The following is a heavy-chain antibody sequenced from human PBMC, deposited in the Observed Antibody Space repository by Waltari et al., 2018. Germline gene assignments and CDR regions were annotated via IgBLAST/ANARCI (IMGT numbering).Heavy chain of an antibody. CDR3: ARGPGYDYVWGSYRYTRIDY. CDR1: GGSFSGYY. J-gene: IGHJ4*02. CDR2: INHSGST. Sequence: QVQLQQWGAGLLKPSETLSLTCAVYGGSFSGYYWSWIRQPPGTGLEWIGEINHSGSTNSNPSLKSRVTISVDTSKNQFSLKLSSVTAADTAVYYCARGPGYDYVWGSYRYTRIDYWGQGTLVTVSS. D-gene: IGHD3-16*02. V-gene: IGHV4-34*01.